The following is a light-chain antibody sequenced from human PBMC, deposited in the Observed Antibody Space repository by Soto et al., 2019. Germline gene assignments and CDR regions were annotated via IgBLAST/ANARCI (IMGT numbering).Light chain of an antibody. CDR2: LGS. CDR1: QSLLHSNGYNY. J-gene: IGKJ5*01. Sequence: DIVMTQSPLSLPVTPGEPASISCRSSQSLLHSNGYNYLDWYLQKPGQSPQLLIYLGSTRASGVPDRFSGSGSGTDFTLKISRVEAEDVGVYYCMQALQTQNTFGQGTRLEIK. V-gene: IGKV2-28*01. CDR3: MQALQTQNT.